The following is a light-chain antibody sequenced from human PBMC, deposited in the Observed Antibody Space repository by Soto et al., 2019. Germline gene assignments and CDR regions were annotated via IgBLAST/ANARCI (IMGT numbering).Light chain of an antibody. CDR2: EVS. CDR1: SSDVGGYDY. J-gene: IGLJ3*02. CDR3: SSYTNSFTWV. Sequence: QSALTQPASVSGSPGQSITISCTGTSSDVGGYDYVSWYQQNPGKAPKLIIFEVSNRPSGISNRFSGSKSGQTASLSISGLQSEDEADYYCSSYTNSFTWVFGGGTKLTV. V-gene: IGLV2-14*01.